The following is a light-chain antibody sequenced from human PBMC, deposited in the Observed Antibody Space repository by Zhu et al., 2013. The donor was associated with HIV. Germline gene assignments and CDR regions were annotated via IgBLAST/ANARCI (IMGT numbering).Light chain of an antibody. Sequence: QSVLTQPPSVSGAPGQRVTISCTGSTSNIGGGYDVQWYQQLPGAAPKLIVYYNSLRPSGVSDRFSGSKSGTSASLAISGLRSEDEADYYCCSYAGSYTYVFGTGTKVTVL. CDR2: YNS. V-gene: IGLV1-40*01. CDR1: TSNIGGGYD. CDR3: CSYAGSYTYV. J-gene: IGLJ1*01.